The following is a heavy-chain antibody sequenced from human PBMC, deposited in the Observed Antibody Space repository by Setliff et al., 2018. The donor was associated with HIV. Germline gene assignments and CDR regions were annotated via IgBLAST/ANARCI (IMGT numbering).Heavy chain of an antibody. J-gene: IGHJ4*01. CDR3: ARSSISEYLLYY. Sequence: SVHVSCKASGYTPPCYYVHWVRQAPGQGLEWMGRINLNSGGTTYAQRFQGRVTMTWDTSISTAYMELSRLTSDDTAVYYCARSSISEYLLYYWGHGTLVTVSS. D-gene: IGHD1-26*01. CDR1: GYTPPCYY. V-gene: IGHV1-2*06. CDR2: INLNSGGT.